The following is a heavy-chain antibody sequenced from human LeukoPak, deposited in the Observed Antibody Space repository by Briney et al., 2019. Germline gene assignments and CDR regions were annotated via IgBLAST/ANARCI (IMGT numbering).Heavy chain of an antibody. CDR2: ISSSSSYI. CDR3: ARGNAEDWFDP. CDR1: GFTFSSYR. V-gene: IGHV3-21*01. D-gene: IGHD2-2*01. J-gene: IGHJ5*02. Sequence: GGSLRLSCAASGFTFSSYRMNWVRQAPGKGLEWVSSISSSSSYIYYADSVKGRFTISRDNAKNSLYLQMNSLRAEDTAVYYCARGNAEDWFDPWGQGTLVTVSS.